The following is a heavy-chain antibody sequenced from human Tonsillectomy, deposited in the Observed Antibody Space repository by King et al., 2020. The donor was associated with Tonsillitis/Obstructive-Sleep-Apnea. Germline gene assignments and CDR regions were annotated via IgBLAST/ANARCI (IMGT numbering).Heavy chain of an antibody. V-gene: IGHV3-33*01. D-gene: IGHD6-19*01. Sequence: VQLVESGGGVVQPGRSLRLSCAASGFTFSSFGMHWVRQSPGKGLEWVAVIWFDASNKYYADSVKGRFTISRDNSKNTLYLQMNSLRAEDTAVYYCAREPTGYSTGWYYFDYWGQGTLVTVSS. CDR3: AREPTGYSTGWYYFDY. CDR2: IWFDASNK. J-gene: IGHJ4*02. CDR1: GFTFSSFG.